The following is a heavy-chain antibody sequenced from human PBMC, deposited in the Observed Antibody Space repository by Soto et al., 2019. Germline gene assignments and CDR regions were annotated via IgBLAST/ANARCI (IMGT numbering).Heavy chain of an antibody. D-gene: IGHD3-22*01. V-gene: IGHV4-31*03. Sequence: QVQLQESGPGLVKPSQTLSLTCTVSGGSISSGGYYWSWIRQHPGKGLEWIGYIYYSGSTYYNPSLKSRVTISVDTSKNQFSLKLSSVTGADTAVYYCARDNRSSGYAPCDYWGQGTLVTVSS. CDR1: GGSISSGGYY. CDR2: IYYSGST. J-gene: IGHJ4*02. CDR3: ARDNRSSGYAPCDY.